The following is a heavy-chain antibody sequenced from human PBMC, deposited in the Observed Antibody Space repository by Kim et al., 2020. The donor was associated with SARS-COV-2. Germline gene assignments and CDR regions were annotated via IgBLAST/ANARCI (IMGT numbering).Heavy chain of an antibody. CDR2: MFHTGIT. V-gene: IGHV4-59*13. J-gene: IGHJ3*02. CDR1: GGFINSYY. CDR3: ARWSSTSDAFDI. Sequence: SETLSLTCPVSGGFINSYYWSWIRQPPGKRLEWIAYMFHTGITNYNPSLKSRVTISVDTSKNQFSLKLNSVTAADTAVYYCARWSSTSDAFDIWGQGTMVTVSS. D-gene: IGHD6-13*01.